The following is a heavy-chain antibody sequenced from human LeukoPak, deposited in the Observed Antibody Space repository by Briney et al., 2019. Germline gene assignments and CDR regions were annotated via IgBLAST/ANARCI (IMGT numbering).Heavy chain of an antibody. Sequence: PSETLSLTCAVSGGSISSSNWWSWVRQPPGKGLEWIGEIYHSGSTNYNPSLKSRVTISVDTSKNQFSLKLSSVTAADTAVYYCASLVLRFLEWSPYYYYMDVWGKGTTVTVSS. CDR2: IYHSGST. CDR3: ASLVLRFLEWSPYYYYMDV. J-gene: IGHJ6*03. CDR1: GGSISSSNW. V-gene: IGHV4-4*02. D-gene: IGHD3-3*01.